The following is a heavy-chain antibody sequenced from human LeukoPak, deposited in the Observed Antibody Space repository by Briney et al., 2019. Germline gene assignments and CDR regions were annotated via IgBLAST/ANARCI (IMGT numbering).Heavy chain of an antibody. CDR3: ARRGLYGSDY. CDR2: IIPIFGTA. Sequence: SVKVSCKASGGTFSSYAISWVRQAPGQGLEWMGGIIPIFGTANYAQKFQGRVTITADESTSTAYMELSGLRSEDTAVYYCARRGLYGSDYWGQGTLVTVSS. D-gene: IGHD4-17*01. J-gene: IGHJ4*02. V-gene: IGHV1-69*01. CDR1: GGTFSSYA.